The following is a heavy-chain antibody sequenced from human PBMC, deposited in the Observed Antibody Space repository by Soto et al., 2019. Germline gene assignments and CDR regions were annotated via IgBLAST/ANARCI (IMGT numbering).Heavy chain of an antibody. J-gene: IGHJ5*02. CDR3: ATLYNKEDWLDP. D-gene: IGHD3-10*01. Sequence: SETLSLTCTVSGGSISSYYWSWIRHPPGKGLEWIGYICYSGSTNYNPSLKSRVTISLDTSKNQFSLKLSSVTAADTAVHYCATLYNKEDWLDPWGKGTLVTVTS. V-gene: IGHV4-59*08. CDR2: ICYSGST. CDR1: GGSISSYY.